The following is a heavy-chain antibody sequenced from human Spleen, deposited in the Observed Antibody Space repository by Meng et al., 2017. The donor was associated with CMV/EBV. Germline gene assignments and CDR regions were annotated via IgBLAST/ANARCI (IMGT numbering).Heavy chain of an antibody. V-gene: IGHV3-20*04. CDR1: GFTFDDYG. J-gene: IGHJ4*02. CDR2: INWNGGST. D-gene: IGHD6-19*01. Sequence: GESLKISCAASGFTFDDYGMSWVRQAPGKGLEWVSGINWNGGSTGYADSVKGRFTISRDNAKNSLYLQMNSLRAEDTALYYCARDTIAVAGTEYWGQGTLVTVSS. CDR3: ARDTIAVAGTEY.